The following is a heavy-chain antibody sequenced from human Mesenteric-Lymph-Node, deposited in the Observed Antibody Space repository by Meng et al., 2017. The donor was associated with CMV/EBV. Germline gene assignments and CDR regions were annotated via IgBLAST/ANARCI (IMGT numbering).Heavy chain of an antibody. CDR2: IYSGGST. Sequence: GGSLRLSCAASGFTVSSNYMSWVRQAPGKGLEWVSVIYSGGSTYYADSVKGRFTISRDNSKNTLYLQMNSLRAEDTAVYYCARDTTYYDFWSGYSVGFDPWGQGTLVTVSS. J-gene: IGHJ5*02. V-gene: IGHV3-66*02. D-gene: IGHD3-3*01. CDR1: GFTVSSNY. CDR3: ARDTTYYDFWSGYSVGFDP.